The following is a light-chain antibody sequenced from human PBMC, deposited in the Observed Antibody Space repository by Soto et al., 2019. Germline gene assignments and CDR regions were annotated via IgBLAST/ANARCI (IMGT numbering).Light chain of an antibody. CDR1: SSDVGGYNY. Sequence: QSALTQPPSASGSPGQSVTISCTGTSSDVGGYNYVSWYQQHPGKAPKLMIYEVSKRPSGVPDRFSGSKSGNTASLTASGLQAEDEADYYCSSYAGSPHVVFGGGTKLTVL. CDR3: SSYAGSPHVV. V-gene: IGLV2-8*01. J-gene: IGLJ2*01. CDR2: EVS.